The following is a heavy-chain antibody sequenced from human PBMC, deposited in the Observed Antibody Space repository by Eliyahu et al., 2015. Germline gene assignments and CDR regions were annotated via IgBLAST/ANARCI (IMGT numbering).Heavy chain of an antibody. D-gene: IGHD3-3*01. CDR2: ISYDGSNK. CDR1: TFSSYA. J-gene: IGHJ4*02. CDR3: ARGITIFGVVTGLGY. V-gene: IGHV3-30*01. Sequence: TFSSYAMHWVRQAPGKGLEWVAVISYDGSNKYYADSVKGRFTISRDNSKNTLYLQMNSLRAEDTAVYYCARGITIFGVVTGLGYWGQGTLVTVSS.